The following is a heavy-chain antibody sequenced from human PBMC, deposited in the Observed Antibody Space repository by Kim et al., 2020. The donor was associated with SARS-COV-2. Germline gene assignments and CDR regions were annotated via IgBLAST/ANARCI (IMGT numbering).Heavy chain of an antibody. CDR2: IYYSGSI. J-gene: IGHJ5*02. Sequence: SETLSLTCTVSGGSISSGGYYWSWIRQHPGKGLEWIGYIYYSGSIYYNPSLKSRVTISVDTSKNQFSLKLSSVTAADTAVYYCARAGGLWFGELLNWFDPWGQGTLVTVSS. D-gene: IGHD3-10*01. V-gene: IGHV4-31*03. CDR3: ARAGGLWFGELLNWFDP. CDR1: GGSISSGGYY.